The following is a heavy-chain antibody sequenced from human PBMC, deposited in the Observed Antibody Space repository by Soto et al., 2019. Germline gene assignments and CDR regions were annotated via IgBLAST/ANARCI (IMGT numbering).Heavy chain of an antibody. Sequence: GGSLRLSCAASGFTFSNYYMTWIRQPPGKGLEWVSYISGSGTTIHYADSVKGRFTVSRDNARNSLYLQMNSLRAEDTAFYYCANDPYYYDSGYWAQGTMGTVPA. J-gene: IGHJ4*02. V-gene: IGHV3-11*01. CDR1: GFTFSNYY. CDR2: ISGSGTTI. D-gene: IGHD3-10*01. CDR3: ANDPYYYDSGY.